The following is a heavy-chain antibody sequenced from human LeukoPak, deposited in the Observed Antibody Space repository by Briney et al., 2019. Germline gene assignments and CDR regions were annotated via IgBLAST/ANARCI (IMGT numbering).Heavy chain of an antibody. Sequence: ASVKVSCKASGHTFTSYDINWVRQATGQGLEWMGWMNPNSGNTGYAQKFQGRVTMTRNTSISTAYMELSSLRSEDTAVYYCATRPYSSTNAFDIWGQGTMVTVSS. CDR2: MNPNSGNT. D-gene: IGHD6-13*01. CDR3: ATRPYSSTNAFDI. J-gene: IGHJ3*02. V-gene: IGHV1-8*01. CDR1: GHTFTSYD.